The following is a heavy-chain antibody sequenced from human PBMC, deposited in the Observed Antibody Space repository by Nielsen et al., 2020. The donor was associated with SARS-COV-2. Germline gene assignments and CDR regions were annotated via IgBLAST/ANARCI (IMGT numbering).Heavy chain of an antibody. CDR2: WYDGSNK. CDR1: GFTFSSYG. CDR3: ARDNDFWSGYYLDY. D-gene: IGHD3-3*01. J-gene: IGHJ4*02. V-gene: IGHV3-33*01. Sequence: GESLKISCAASGFTFSSYGMHWVRQAPGKGLEWVAVWYDGSNKYYADSVKGRFTISRDNSKNTLYLQMNSLRAEDTAVYYCARDNDFWSGYYLDYWGQGTLVTVSS.